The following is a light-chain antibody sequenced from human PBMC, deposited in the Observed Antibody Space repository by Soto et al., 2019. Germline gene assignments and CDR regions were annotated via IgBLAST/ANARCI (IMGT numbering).Light chain of an antibody. V-gene: IGLV1-44*01. J-gene: IGLJ1*01. CDR2: NDS. Sequence: QSVLIQPPSASGTPGQRVTISCSGSSSNIGSNTVNWFQQVPGMAPRLLIYNDSQRPSGVPDRFSGSRSGTSASLAISGLQSDDEADFYCGSYAGGNTFVFGTGTKLTVL. CDR3: GSYAGGNTFV. CDR1: SSNIGSNT.